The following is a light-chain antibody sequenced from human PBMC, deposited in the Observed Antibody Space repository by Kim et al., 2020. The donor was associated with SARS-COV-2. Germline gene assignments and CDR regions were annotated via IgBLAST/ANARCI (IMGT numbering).Light chain of an antibody. V-gene: IGLV1-40*01. J-gene: IGLJ7*01. CDR2: GNS. CDR3: QSYDSSLSGWV. Sequence: SVTISCAGGSSSSGAGYDVHWYQQLPGTAPNLLIFGNSNRPSGVPDRFSGSKSGTSASLAIAGLQAEDEADYYFQSYDSSLSGWVFGGGTQLTVL. CDR1: SSSSGAGYD.